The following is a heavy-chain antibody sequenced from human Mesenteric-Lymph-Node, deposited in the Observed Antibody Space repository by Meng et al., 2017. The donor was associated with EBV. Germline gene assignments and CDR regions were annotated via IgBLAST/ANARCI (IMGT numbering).Heavy chain of an antibody. V-gene: IGHV4-34*01. CDR2: INHSGST. CDR3: ARGPNYWYFDL. CDR1: VGSLSGYY. J-gene: IGHJ2*01. Sequence: QVQLQEWGAGLLKPAETLSLTCAVDVGSLSGYYWSWIRQPPGKGLEWIGEINHSGSTNYNPSLKSRVTISVDTSKNQFSLKLSSVTAADTAVYYCARGPNYWYFDLWGRGTLVTVSS.